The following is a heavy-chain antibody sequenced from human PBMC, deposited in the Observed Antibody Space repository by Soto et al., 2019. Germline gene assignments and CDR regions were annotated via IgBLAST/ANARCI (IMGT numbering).Heavy chain of an antibody. Sequence: QVQLVQSGAEVKKPGASVKVSCKASGYTFTSYDINWVRQATGQGLEWMGWMNPNSGNTGYAQKFQGIVTMTRNTSISTDYMELSSLRSEDTAVYYCARGTYYDYVWGSYRYTAHNWFDPWGQGTLVTVSS. D-gene: IGHD3-16*02. V-gene: IGHV1-8*01. CDR1: GYTFTSYD. CDR2: MNPNSGNT. CDR3: ARGTYYDYVWGSYRYTAHNWFDP. J-gene: IGHJ5*02.